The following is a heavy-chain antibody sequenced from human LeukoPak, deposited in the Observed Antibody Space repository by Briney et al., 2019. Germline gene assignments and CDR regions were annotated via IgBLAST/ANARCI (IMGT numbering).Heavy chain of an antibody. J-gene: IGHJ4*02. CDR2: IYHSGST. V-gene: IGHV4-30-2*01. D-gene: IGHD3-16*02. CDR1: GGSFSSGGYY. Sequence: PWETLSLTCTVSGGSFSSGGYYWSWIPPPPGKGLEWIGYIYHSGSTYYNPSLKSRVTISVDRSKNQFSLKLSSVTAADTAVYYCATGGAIDYWGQGTLVTVSS. CDR3: ATGGAIDY.